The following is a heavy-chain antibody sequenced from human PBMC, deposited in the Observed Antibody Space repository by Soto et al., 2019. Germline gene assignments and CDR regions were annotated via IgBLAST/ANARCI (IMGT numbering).Heavy chain of an antibody. CDR1: GFTFSDYY. D-gene: IGHD4-4*01. V-gene: IGHV3-11*01. J-gene: IGHJ6*02. Sequence: QVQLVESGGGLVKPGGSLRLSCAASGFTFSDYYMSWIRQAPGKGLEWVSYISSSGSTIYYADSVKGRFTISRDNAKNSLSLQMNSLRAEDTAVYYCARATVRYYYYDYGMDVWGQGTTVTVSS. CDR2: ISSSGSTI. CDR3: ARATVRYYYYDYGMDV.